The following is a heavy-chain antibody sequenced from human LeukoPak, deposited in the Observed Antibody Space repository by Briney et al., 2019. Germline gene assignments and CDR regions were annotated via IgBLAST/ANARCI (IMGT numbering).Heavy chain of an antibody. Sequence: GGSLRLSCAASGFTVSSNDMSWVRQAPGKGLEWVSGISWNSGSIGYADSVKGRFTISRDNAKNSLYLQMNSLRAEDMALYYCAKGVVPAAISYMDVWGKGTTVTVSS. D-gene: IGHD2-2*01. CDR3: AKGVVPAAISYMDV. J-gene: IGHJ6*03. V-gene: IGHV3-9*03. CDR1: GFTVSSND. CDR2: ISWNSGSI.